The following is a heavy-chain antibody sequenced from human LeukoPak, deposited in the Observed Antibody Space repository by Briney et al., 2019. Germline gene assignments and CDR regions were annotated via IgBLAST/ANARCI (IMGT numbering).Heavy chain of an antibody. D-gene: IGHD4-11*01. CDR1: GFTFSIYS. V-gene: IGHV3-7*01. CDR2: IKQDGSEK. CDR3: ARSVQYYFDY. Sequence: GGSLRLSCAASGFTFSIYSMTWVRQAPGKGLEWVANIKQDGSEKYYVDSVKGRFTISRDNAKNSLYLQMNSLRAEDTAVYYCARSVQYYFDYWGQGTLVTVSS. J-gene: IGHJ4*02.